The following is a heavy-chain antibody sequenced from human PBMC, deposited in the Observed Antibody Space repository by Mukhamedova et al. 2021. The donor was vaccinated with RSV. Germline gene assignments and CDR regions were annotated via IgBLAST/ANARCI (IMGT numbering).Heavy chain of an antibody. CDR3: ARGGVRGAKWIDP. V-gene: IGHV3-30*07. D-gene: IGHD3-10*01. Sequence: KGRFTISRDNSKNTLYLQMNSLRDEDTAVYFCARGGVRGAKWIDPWGQVTLVTVSS. J-gene: IGHJ5*02.